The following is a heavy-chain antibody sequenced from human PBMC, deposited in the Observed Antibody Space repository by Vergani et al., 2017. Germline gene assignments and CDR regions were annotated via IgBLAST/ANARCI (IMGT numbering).Heavy chain of an antibody. Sequence: EVQLVESGGGLVQPGGSLRLSCAASGFTLGQYWMHWVRQTLGTGLEWVSRVKSDGNSAMYADSVKGRFTISRDNSKNTLYLEMKSLRVEDTAVYYCARARCGGACFMSNWLDTWGQGTLVSVSS. J-gene: IGHJ5*02. CDR1: GFTLGQYW. V-gene: IGHV3-74*03. CDR2: VKSDGNSA. CDR3: ARARCGGACFMSNWLDT. D-gene: IGHD2-21*02.